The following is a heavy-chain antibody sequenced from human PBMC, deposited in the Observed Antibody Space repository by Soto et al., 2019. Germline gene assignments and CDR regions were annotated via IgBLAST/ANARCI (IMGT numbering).Heavy chain of an antibody. D-gene: IGHD6-13*01. CDR2: ISGCGRST. V-gene: IGHV3-23*01. Sequence: ETLSLSCAASVFTFSSYAMNWVRQTPGKGLEWVSAISGCGRSTYYADSVKGRFTISRDNSKNTLYLQMNGLRAEDTAIYYCATVIAAAGTDYWGQGTLVTVSS. J-gene: IGHJ4*02. CDR1: VFTFSSYA. CDR3: ATVIAAAGTDY.